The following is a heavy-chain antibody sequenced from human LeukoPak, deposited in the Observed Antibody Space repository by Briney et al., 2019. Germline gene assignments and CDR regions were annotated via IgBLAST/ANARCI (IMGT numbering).Heavy chain of an antibody. CDR1: GYSFTSKW. CDR2: IYPGDSDI. Sequence: GESLKISCQGSGYSFTSKWIGWVRQMPGKGLEWMGIIYPGDSDIRYSPSFQGQVTISADKSISTAYLQWSSLKASDTAMYYCVRLYGDYDWFDPWGQGTLVTVSS. D-gene: IGHD4-17*01. J-gene: IGHJ5*02. CDR3: VRLYGDYDWFDP. V-gene: IGHV5-51*01.